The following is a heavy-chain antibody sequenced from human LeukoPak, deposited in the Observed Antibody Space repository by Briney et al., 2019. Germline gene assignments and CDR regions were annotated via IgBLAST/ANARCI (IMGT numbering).Heavy chain of an antibody. CDR1: GGSISSSSYY. V-gene: IGHV4-39*07. Sequence: SETLSLTCTVSGGSISSSSYYWGWIRQPPGKGLEWIGSIYYSGSTYYNPSLKSRVTISVDTSKNQFSLKLSSVTAADTAVYYCARDRTCGSGGCTGTYNWFDPWGQGTLVTVSS. CDR3: ARDRTCGSGGCTGTYNWFDP. D-gene: IGHD3-10*01. J-gene: IGHJ5*02. CDR2: IYYSGST.